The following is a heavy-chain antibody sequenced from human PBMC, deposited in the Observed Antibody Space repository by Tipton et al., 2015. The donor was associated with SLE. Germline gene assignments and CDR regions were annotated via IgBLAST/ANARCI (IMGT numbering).Heavy chain of an antibody. CDR3: ARASLGGYFDY. D-gene: IGHD3-16*01. J-gene: IGHJ4*02. CDR2: IYYSGST. Sequence: LRLSCTVSGGSISIYYWSWIRQPPGKGLEWIGYIYYSGSTNYNPSLKSRVTISVDTSKNQFSLKLSSVTAADTAVYYCARASLGGYFDYWGQGTLVTVSS. V-gene: IGHV4-59*01. CDR1: GGSISIYY.